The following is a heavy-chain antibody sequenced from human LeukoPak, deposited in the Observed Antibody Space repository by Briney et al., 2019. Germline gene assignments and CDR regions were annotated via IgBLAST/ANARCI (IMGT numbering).Heavy chain of an antibody. Sequence: SETLSLTCTVSGGSISSYYWSWIRQPPGKGLEWIGYIYYSGSTNYNPSLKSRVTISVDTSKNQFSLKLSSVTAADTAVYYCARHETGYSYGGPFDYWGQGTLVTVSS. CDR2: IYYSGST. J-gene: IGHJ4*02. CDR3: ARHETGYSYGGPFDY. CDR1: GGSISSYY. D-gene: IGHD5-18*01. V-gene: IGHV4-59*08.